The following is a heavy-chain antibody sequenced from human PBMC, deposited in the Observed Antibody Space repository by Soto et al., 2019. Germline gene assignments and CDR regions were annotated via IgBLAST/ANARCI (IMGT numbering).Heavy chain of an antibody. V-gene: IGHV1-69*08. Sequence: QVQLVQSGAEVKKPGSSVKVSCKASGGTFSSYTISWVRQAPGQGLEWMGRIIPILGIANYAQKFQGRVTITADTSTSTAYMELSSLRSEDTAVDYCARDGLSNDYGDYGFDYWGQGTLVTVSS. CDR3: ARDGLSNDYGDYGFDY. J-gene: IGHJ4*02. CDR1: GGTFSSYT. D-gene: IGHD4-17*01. CDR2: IIPILGIA.